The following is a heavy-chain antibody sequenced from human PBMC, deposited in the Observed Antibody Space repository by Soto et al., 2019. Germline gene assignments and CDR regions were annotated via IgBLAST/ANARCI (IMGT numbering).Heavy chain of an antibody. CDR2: ISYDGSNK. V-gene: IGHV3-30*18. D-gene: IGHD1-26*01. CDR1: GFTFSSYG. CDR3: AKDWVGATDFDY. Sequence: QVQLVESGGGVVQPGRSLRLSCAASGFTFSSYGMHWVRQAPGKGLEWVAVISYDGSNKYYADSVKGRFTISRDNSKNTLYLQMNSLRAEDTAVYYCAKDWVGATDFDYWGQGTLVTVSS. J-gene: IGHJ4*02.